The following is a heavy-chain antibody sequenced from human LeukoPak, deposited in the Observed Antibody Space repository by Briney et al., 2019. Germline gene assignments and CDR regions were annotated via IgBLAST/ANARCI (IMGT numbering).Heavy chain of an antibody. J-gene: IGHJ4*02. CDR2: ISGSGGST. Sequence: GGSLRLSCAASGFTFSTYAMSWVRQAPGKGLEWVSTISGSGGSTYYADSVKGRFTISRDNSKNTLYLQMNSLRAEDTAVYYCAKDRSSSRYGFDYWGQGTLVTVSS. CDR1: GFTFSTYA. V-gene: IGHV3-23*01. CDR3: AKDRSSSRYGFDY. D-gene: IGHD6-13*01.